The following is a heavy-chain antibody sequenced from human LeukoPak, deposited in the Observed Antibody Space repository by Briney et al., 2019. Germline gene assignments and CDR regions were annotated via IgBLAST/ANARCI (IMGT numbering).Heavy chain of an antibody. CDR3: ARHEDYGDDLDYYYYGMDV. Sequence: GESLKISCKGSGYSFTSYWIGWVRQMPGKGLEWMGIIYPGDSDTRYSPSFQGQVTISADKSISTAYLQWSSLKASDTAMYYCARHEDYGDDLDYYYYGMDVWGQGTTVTVSS. CDR1: GYSFTSYW. V-gene: IGHV5-51*01. D-gene: IGHD4-17*01. CDR2: IYPGDSDT. J-gene: IGHJ6*02.